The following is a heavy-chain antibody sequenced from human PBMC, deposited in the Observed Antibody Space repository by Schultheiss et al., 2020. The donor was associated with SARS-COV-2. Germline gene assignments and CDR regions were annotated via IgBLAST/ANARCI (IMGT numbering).Heavy chain of an antibody. CDR3: AIDRIAARLYYYYGMDV. CDR1: GGTFSSYA. D-gene: IGHD6-6*01. CDR2: IIPIFGTA. Sequence: SVKVSCKASGGTFSSYAISWVRQAPGQGLEWMGGIIPIFGTANYGQKFQGRVTITADESTSTAYMELSSLRSEDTAVYYCAIDRIAARLYYYYGMDVWGRGTTGTVA. J-gene: IGHJ6*02. V-gene: IGHV1-69*13.